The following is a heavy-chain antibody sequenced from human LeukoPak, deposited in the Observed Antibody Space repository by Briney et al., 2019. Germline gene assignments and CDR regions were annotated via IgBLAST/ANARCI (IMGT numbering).Heavy chain of an antibody. CDR2: INHSGST. CDR1: GGSFSGYY. D-gene: IGHD3-3*01. J-gene: IGHJ6*03. V-gene: IGHV4-34*01. CDR3: ARGRFLEWLSKGNYYYIDV. Sequence: SETLSLTCAVYGGSFSGYYWSWIRQPPGKGLEWIGEINHSGSTNYNPSLKSRVTISVDTSKNQFSLKLSSVTAADTAVYYCARGRFLEWLSKGNYYYIDVWGKGTTVTVSS.